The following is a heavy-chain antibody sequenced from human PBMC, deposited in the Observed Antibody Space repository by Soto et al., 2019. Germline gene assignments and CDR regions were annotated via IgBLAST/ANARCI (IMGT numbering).Heavy chain of an antibody. Sequence: QVQLVQSGAEVKKPGASVKVSCKTSGYTFTTYGVSWVRQAPGLGLEWMGWISGYNGNTNSAPKFQGRVSMTTDTSTSTAYMELRSLRSDDTAVYYCASDERTYGGGDNCEHYFDYWGQGTLVTVSS. CDR1: GYTFTTYG. CDR2: ISGYNGNT. J-gene: IGHJ4*02. V-gene: IGHV1-18*01. CDR3: ASDERTYGGGDNCEHYFDY. D-gene: IGHD2-21*01.